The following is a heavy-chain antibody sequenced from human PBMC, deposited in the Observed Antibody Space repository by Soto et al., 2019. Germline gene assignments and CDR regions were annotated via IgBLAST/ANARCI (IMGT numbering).Heavy chain of an antibody. J-gene: IGHJ3*02. V-gene: IGHV3-33*01. CDR3: EREVGYNWNASRYDSFDM. Sequence: QVQLVESGGGVVQPGTSLRLSCAASGFTFSSHVMHWVRQAPGKGLQWVAVIWNDGRNKQYADSVKGRFTISRDNSKNSLYLQMNSLRAEDTAVYYCEREVGYNWNASRYDSFDMWGQGTMVTVSS. CDR2: IWNDGRNK. D-gene: IGHD1-1*01. CDR1: GFTFSSHV.